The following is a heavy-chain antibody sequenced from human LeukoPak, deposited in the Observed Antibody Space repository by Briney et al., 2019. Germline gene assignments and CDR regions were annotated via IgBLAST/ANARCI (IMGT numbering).Heavy chain of an antibody. CDR3: ARDAGATTDDWYFDL. J-gene: IGHJ2*01. Sequence: SETLSLTCTVSGGSISSYYWSWIRQPPGKGLEWIGYIYYSGITNYNPSLKNRVTISVDTSKNQFSLKLSSVTAADTAVYYCARDAGATTDDWYFDLWGRGTLVTVSS. CDR2: IYYSGIT. D-gene: IGHD1-26*01. V-gene: IGHV4-59*01. CDR1: GGSISSYY.